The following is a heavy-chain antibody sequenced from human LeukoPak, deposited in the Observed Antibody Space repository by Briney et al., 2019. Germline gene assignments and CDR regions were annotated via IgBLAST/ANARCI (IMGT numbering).Heavy chain of an antibody. CDR2: IYPGDSDT. CDR3: ARGYGSGSYTYAFDI. J-gene: IGHJ3*02. D-gene: IGHD3-10*01. Sequence: GESLKIFCKGSGYSFTSYWIGWVRQMPGKGLEWMGIIYPGDSDTRYSPSFQGQVTISADKSIGTAYLQWSSLKASDTAMYYCARGYGSGSYTYAFDIWGQGTMVTVSS. CDR1: GYSFTSYW. V-gene: IGHV5-51*01.